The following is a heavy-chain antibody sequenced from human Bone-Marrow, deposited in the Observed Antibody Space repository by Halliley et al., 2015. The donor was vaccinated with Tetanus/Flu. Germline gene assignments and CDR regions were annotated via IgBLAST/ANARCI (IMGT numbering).Heavy chain of an antibody. V-gene: IGHV1-46*01. J-gene: IGHJ4*02. D-gene: IGHD3-22*01. CDR3: ARAFDYYDSSGYLSIDY. CDR2: INPNGGSA. Sequence: INPNGGSAGYAQKFQGRVTMTRDTSTSTVYMELSSLRSEDTAVYYCARAFDYYDSSGYLSIDYWGQGTLVTVSS.